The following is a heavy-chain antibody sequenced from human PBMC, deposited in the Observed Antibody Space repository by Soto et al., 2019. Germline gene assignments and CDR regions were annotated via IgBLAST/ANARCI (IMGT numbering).Heavy chain of an antibody. CDR2: INHSGST. V-gene: IGHV4-34*01. Sequence: QVQLQQWGAGLLKPSETLSLTCAVYGGSFSGYYWSWIRQPPGKGLEWIGEINHSGSTNYNPSLKSRVTISVDTSKNQFSLKLSSVTAADTAVYYCARRRGPYYFDYWGQGTLFTVSS. CDR1: GGSFSGYY. J-gene: IGHJ4*02. CDR3: ARRRGPYYFDY.